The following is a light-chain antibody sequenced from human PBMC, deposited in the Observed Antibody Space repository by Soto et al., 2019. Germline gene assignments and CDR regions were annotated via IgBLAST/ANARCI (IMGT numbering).Light chain of an antibody. V-gene: IGKV1-5*03. J-gene: IGKJ1*01. CDR1: QSITGW. CDR3: QYWDDYSWT. CDR2: KAS. Sequence: DIQMTQSPSTLSASVGDRVTITCRASQSITGWLACYQQKPGKAPQVLIYKASNLEGGVPSRFSGSGSGTEFTLTISSVQPDDFATYYCQYWDDYSWTFGQGTKVEIK.